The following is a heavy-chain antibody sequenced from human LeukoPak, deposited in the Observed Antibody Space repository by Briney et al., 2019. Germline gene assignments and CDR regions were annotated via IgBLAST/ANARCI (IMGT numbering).Heavy chain of an antibody. CDR2: IYHSGST. J-gene: IGHJ4*02. V-gene: IGHV4-39*07. CDR3: ARAPNYDFWSGYLDY. Sequence: SETLSLTCTVPGGSLSSSSYYWGWIRQPPGKGLEWHGSIYHSGSTYYNPSLKSRVTISVDTSMNQFSLKLSSVTAADTAVYYCARAPNYDFWSGYLDYWGQGTLVTVSS. D-gene: IGHD3-3*01. CDR1: GGSLSSSSYY.